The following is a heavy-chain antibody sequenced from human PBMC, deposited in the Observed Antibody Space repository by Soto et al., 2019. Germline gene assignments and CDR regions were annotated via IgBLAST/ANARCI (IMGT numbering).Heavy chain of an antibody. V-gene: IGHV1-3*01. J-gene: IGHJ5*02. D-gene: IGHD1-1*01. CDR1: ENTFSTFL. CDR3: AGPHDRAGLGT. Sequence: ASVKVSCKASENTFSTFLVHWVRQVHGQGLEWMGWHNGYNGQTEYSQKFQGRVTITRDTSAKTAYLELRSLTSEDTAVYYCAGPHDRAGLGTWGQGTLVTVSS. CDR2: HNGYNGQT.